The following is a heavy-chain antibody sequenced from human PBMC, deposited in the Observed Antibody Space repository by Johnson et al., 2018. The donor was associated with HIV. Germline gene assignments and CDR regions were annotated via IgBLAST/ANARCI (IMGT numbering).Heavy chain of an antibody. CDR2: IGTAGDT. Sequence: MLLVESGGGLVQPGGSLRLSCAASGFTFSSYDMHWVRQATGKGLDWVSAIGTAGDTYYPGSVKGRFTISRDNAKNSLYLQMNSLRAEDTAVYYCAKDQGHYYDSSGYYYVGAFDIWGQGTMVTVSS. CDR1: GFTFSSYD. D-gene: IGHD3-22*01. J-gene: IGHJ3*02. CDR3: AKDQGHYYDSSGYYYVGAFDI. V-gene: IGHV3-13*01.